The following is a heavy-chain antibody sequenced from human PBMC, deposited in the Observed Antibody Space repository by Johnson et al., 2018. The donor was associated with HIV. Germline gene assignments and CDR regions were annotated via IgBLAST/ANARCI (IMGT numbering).Heavy chain of an antibody. Sequence: VQLMESGGGLVQPGGSLRLSCAASGFTVSSNYMTWVRQAPGKGLEWVSVIFSGGTTYYADSVKGRFNISRDNSKNTLYLQMNSLRAEDTAVYYCARACRDGYTCDAFDIWGQGTMVTVSS. CDR1: GFTVSSNY. D-gene: IGHD5-24*01. J-gene: IGHJ3*02. CDR2: IFSGGTT. CDR3: ARACRDGYTCDAFDI. V-gene: IGHV3-66*01.